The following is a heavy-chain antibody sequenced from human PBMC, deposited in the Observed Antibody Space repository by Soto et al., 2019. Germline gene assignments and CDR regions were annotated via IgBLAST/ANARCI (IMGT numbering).Heavy chain of an antibody. V-gene: IGHV1-18*01. CDR1: GYTFTSYG. D-gene: IGHD2-15*01. Sequence: QVQLVQSGAEVKKPGASVKVSCKASGYTFTSYGISWVRQAPGQGLEWMGWISAYNGNTNYAQKLQGRVTMTTVTSTSTAYMELRSLRSDDTAVYYCARDLCSGGSCYSDWFDPWGKGTLVTVSS. J-gene: IGHJ5*02. CDR3: ARDLCSGGSCYSDWFDP. CDR2: ISAYNGNT.